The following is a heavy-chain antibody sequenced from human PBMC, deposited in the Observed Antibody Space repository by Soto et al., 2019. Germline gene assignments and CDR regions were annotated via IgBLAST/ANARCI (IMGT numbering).Heavy chain of an antibody. CDR2: INHSGST. CDR3: ARNRRGYCSGGSCYSFYRDYYYMDV. CDR1: GGSFSGYY. Sequence: QVQLQQWGAGLLKPSETLSLTCAVYGGSFSGYYWSWIRQPPGKGLEWIGEINHSGSTNYNPSLKSRVTISVDTSKNQFSLKLSSVTAADTAVYYCARNRRGYCSGGSCYSFYRDYYYMDVWGKGTTVTVSS. J-gene: IGHJ6*03. V-gene: IGHV4-34*01. D-gene: IGHD2-15*01.